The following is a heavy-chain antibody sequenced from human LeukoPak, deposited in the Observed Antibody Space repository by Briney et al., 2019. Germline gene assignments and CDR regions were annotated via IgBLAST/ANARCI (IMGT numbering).Heavy chain of an antibody. Sequence: GGSLRLSCTASGFPFSNYWMHWVRQGPGKGLEWVSRIYSDGSSTTYADSVKGRFTISRGNAKNTLCLQMSSLRVDDTAVYYCARTFGSGRYPGDWFDPWGQGTLVTVSS. J-gene: IGHJ5*02. CDR3: ARTFGSGRYPGDWFDP. D-gene: IGHD6-19*01. CDR2: IYSDGSST. CDR1: GFPFSNYW. V-gene: IGHV3-74*01.